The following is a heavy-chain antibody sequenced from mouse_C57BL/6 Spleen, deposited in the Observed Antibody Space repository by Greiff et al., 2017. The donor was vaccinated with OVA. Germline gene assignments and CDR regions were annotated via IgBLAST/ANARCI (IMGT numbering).Heavy chain of an antibody. J-gene: IGHJ1*03. Sequence: EVMLVESGGGLVQPGGSMKLSCVASGFTFSNYWMNWVRQSPEKGLEWVAQIRLKSDNYATHYAESVKGRFTISRDDSKSSVYLQMNNLRAEDTGIYYCTRLGRGYWYFDVWGTGTTVTVSS. D-gene: IGHD4-1*01. CDR1: GFTFSNYW. V-gene: IGHV6-3*01. CDR2: IRLKSDNYAT. CDR3: TRLGRGYWYFDV.